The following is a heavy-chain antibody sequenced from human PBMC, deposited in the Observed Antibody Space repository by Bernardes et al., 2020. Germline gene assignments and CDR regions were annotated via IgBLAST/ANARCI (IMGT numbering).Heavy chain of an antibody. Sequence: GGSLRRSCAASGFTFRSYDMHWVRQATGKGLEWVSAIGTAGDTYYPGSVKGRFTISRENAKNSLYLQMNSLRAGDTAEYYCARETLTGTRLNGMDVWGKGTTVTDSS. CDR1: GFTFRSYD. V-gene: IGHV3-13*01. CDR3: ARETLTGTRLNGMDV. D-gene: IGHD1-20*01. CDR2: IGTAGDT. J-gene: IGHJ6*04.